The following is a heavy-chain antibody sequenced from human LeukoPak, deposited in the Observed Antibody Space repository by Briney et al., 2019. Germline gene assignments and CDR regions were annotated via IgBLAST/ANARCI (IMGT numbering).Heavy chain of an antibody. J-gene: IGHJ3*02. Sequence: SETLSLTCSVSGGSISSSYYWGWIRQPPGKGLEWIGSIYYSGSTYYNPSLKSRVTISVDTSKNQFSLKLSSVTAADTAVYYCAREGITMIVVGAFDIWGQGTMVTVSS. CDR2: IYYSGST. V-gene: IGHV4-39*07. D-gene: IGHD3-22*01. CDR1: GGSISSSYY. CDR3: AREGITMIVVGAFDI.